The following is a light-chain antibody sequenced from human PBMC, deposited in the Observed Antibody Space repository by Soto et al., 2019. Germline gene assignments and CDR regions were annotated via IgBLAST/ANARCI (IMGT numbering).Light chain of an antibody. CDR2: GAS. J-gene: IGKJ5*01. V-gene: IGKV3-20*01. CDR3: QQYGSSPIT. CDR1: QSVISTY. Sequence: IVMTQSPATLSFSPGERATLSCRASQSVISTYLAWYQQKPGQAPRLLIYGASSRATGIPDRFSGSGSGTDFTLTISRLEPEDFEVYYCQQYGSSPITFGQGTRLEIK.